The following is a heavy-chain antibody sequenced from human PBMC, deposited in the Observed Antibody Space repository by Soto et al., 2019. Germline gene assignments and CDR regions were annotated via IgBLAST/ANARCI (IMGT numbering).Heavy chain of an antibody. CDR3: ARGNYRWLKLWYFDL. V-gene: IGHV1-69*12. J-gene: IGHJ2*01. CDR2: IIPIFGTA. D-gene: IGHD5-12*01. Sequence: QVQLVQSGAEVKKPGSSVTVSCKASGGTFSSYTISWVRQAPGQGLEWMGGIIPIFGTANYAQKFQGRVTITADESTSTAYMELSSLRSEDTAVYYCARGNYRWLKLWYFDLWGRGTLVTVSS. CDR1: GGTFSSYT.